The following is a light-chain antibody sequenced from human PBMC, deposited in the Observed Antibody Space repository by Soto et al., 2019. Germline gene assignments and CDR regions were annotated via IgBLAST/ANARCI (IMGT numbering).Light chain of an antibody. V-gene: IGKV1-39*01. J-gene: IGKJ1*01. CDR2: AAS. Sequence: DIQMTPSPSSQSASVGDRVTITCRASQSINSYLNWYQQKPGKAPKLLIYAASSLQSGLPSRFSGSGSETDFTLTISTLQPDDFATYYCQQSFSTPRTFGQGTRVEI. CDR1: QSINSY. CDR3: QQSFSTPRT.